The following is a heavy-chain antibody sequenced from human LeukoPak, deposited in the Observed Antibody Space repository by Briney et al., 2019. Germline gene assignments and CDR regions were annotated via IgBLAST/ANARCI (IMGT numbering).Heavy chain of an antibody. D-gene: IGHD6-6*01. CDR2: VYYSGST. J-gene: IGHJ4*02. Sequence: SETLSLTCTVSDDSVSSDNYYWSWIRQPPGKGLEWIGYVYYSGSTNYNPSLKSRVTISVDTSKNQFSLKLSSVTAADTAVYFCARRKAVRPRDYYFDYWGQGTLATVSS. CDR3: ARRKAVRPRDYYFDY. CDR1: DDSVSSDNYY. V-gene: IGHV4-61*01.